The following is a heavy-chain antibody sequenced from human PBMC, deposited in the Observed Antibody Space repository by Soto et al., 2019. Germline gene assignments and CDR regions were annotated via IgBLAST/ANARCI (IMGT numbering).Heavy chain of an antibody. CDR2: VSHRGTA. V-gene: IGHV4-30-2*01. J-gene: IGHJ4*02. D-gene: IGHD6-19*01. Sequence: ILSLTCAVSGGSIDSTDYSLTWIRQPPGKGLEWIGYVSHRGTAYSIPSLKGRLTLSMDSSQTQFSLKLTSVTAADSAVYYCARIHWSQSSLDYWGRGILVTVSS. CDR1: GGSIDSTDYS. CDR3: ARIHWSQSSLDY.